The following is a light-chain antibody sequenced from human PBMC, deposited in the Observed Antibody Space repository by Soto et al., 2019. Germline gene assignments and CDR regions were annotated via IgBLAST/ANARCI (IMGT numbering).Light chain of an antibody. CDR1: SGDVGTYNL. Sequence: QSAVTQPASVSGSPGQSITISCTGTSGDVGTYNLVSWYQQHPGRAPKLIIFEVNKRPSGVSNRLSGSKSGNTASLAISGLHADDEADYHCCSYAGRSNVVCGGGTKLTVL. CDR3: CSYAGRSNVV. V-gene: IGLV2-23*02. J-gene: IGLJ2*01. CDR2: EVN.